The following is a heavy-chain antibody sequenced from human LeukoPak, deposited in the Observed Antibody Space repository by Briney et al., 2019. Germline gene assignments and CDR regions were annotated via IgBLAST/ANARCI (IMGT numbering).Heavy chain of an antibody. CDR2: IYYTGST. Sequence: PSQTLSLTCTVSGGSISNYYWNWIRQHPGEGLEWIGYIYYTGSTYYNPSLESRVTISVDTSKNQFSLKLSSVAVADSAMYYCARDPLGLYYFDYWGQGTLVTVSS. V-gene: IGHV4-31*03. J-gene: IGHJ4*02. CDR3: ARDPLGLYYFDY. CDR1: GGSISNYY.